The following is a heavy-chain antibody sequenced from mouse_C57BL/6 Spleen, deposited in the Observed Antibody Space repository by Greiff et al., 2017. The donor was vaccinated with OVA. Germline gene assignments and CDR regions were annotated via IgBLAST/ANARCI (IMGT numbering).Heavy chain of an antibody. Sequence: EVQVVESGGDLVKPGGSLKLSCAASGFTFSSYGMSWVRQTPDKRLEWVATISSGGSYTYYPDSVKGRFTISRDNAKNTLYLQMSSLKSEDTAMYYCARHHYYYGSSGYFDVWGTGTTVTVSS. V-gene: IGHV5-6*01. CDR2: ISSGGSYT. J-gene: IGHJ1*03. CDR1: GFTFSSYG. CDR3: ARHHYYYGSSGYFDV. D-gene: IGHD1-1*01.